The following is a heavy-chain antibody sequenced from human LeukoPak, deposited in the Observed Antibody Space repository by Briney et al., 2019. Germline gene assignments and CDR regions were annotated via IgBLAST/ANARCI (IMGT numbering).Heavy chain of an antibody. V-gene: IGHV3-23*01. CDR1: GFTLSSYA. J-gene: IGHJ3*02. CDR2: SSGSGGST. CDR3: AKGTGVRGALGAFDI. Sequence: GESLRLSCAASGFTLSSYAMSWVRQAPGKGLEWVSASSGSGGSTYYADSVKGRFTISRDNSKNTLYLQMNSLRAEDTAVYYCAKGTGVRGALGAFDIWGQGTMVTVSS. D-gene: IGHD3-10*01.